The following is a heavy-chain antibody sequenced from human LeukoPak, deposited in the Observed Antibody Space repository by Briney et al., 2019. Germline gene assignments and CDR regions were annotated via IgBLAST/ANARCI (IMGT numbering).Heavy chain of an antibody. Sequence: GGSLRLSCAASGFTFSSYAMHWVRQAPGKGLEWVAFIRYDGSNKYYADSVKGRFTISRDNAKKSLYLQMNSLRVDDTAVYYCAREPVGATVHYYYMDVWGKGTTVTVSS. CDR3: AREPVGATVHYYYMDV. D-gene: IGHD1-26*01. J-gene: IGHJ6*03. V-gene: IGHV3-30*02. CDR1: GFTFSSYA. CDR2: IRYDGSNK.